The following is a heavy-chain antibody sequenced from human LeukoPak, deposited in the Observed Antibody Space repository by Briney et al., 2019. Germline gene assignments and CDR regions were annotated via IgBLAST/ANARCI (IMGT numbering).Heavy chain of an antibody. CDR1: GYTFTSYG. D-gene: IGHD3-22*01. J-gene: IGHJ6*03. Sequence: ASVKVSCKASGYTFTSYGISWVRQAPGQGLEWMGWISAYNGNTNYAQKLQGRVTMTTDTSTSTAYMELRSLRSDDTAVYYCAREYYDGSGYYFNYYYYYMDVWGKGTTVTVSS. CDR2: ISAYNGNT. V-gene: IGHV1-18*01. CDR3: AREYYDGSGYYFNYYYYYMDV.